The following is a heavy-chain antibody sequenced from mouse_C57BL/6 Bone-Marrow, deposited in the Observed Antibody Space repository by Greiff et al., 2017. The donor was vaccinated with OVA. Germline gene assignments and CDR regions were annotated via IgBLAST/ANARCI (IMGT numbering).Heavy chain of an antibody. CDR2: SRNKANDYTT. V-gene: IGHV7-1*01. CDR1: GFTFSDFY. Sequence: EVMLVESGGGLVQSGRSLRLSCATSGFTFSDFYMEWVRQAPGKGLEWIAASRNKANDYTTEYSASVKGRFIVSRDTSQSILYLQMNALRAEDTAIYYCARDALITPLSGWYFDVWGTGTTVTVSS. CDR3: ARDALITPLSGWYFDV. D-gene: IGHD1-1*01. J-gene: IGHJ1*03.